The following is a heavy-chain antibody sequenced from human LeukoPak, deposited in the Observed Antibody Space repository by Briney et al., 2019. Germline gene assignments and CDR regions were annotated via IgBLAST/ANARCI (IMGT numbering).Heavy chain of an antibody. D-gene: IGHD6-19*01. CDR2: IDYSGST. J-gene: IGHJ4*02. CDR1: GDSNTNSIYY. V-gene: IGHV4-39*07. Sequence: SETLSLTCTVSGDSNTNSIYYWGWIRQSPGKGLEWIGSIDYSGSTYYNPSLKSRATISIDTSKNQFSLKLGSVTAADTAVYYCARDSYSSGWYEDYWGQGTLVTVSS. CDR3: ARDSYSSGWYEDY.